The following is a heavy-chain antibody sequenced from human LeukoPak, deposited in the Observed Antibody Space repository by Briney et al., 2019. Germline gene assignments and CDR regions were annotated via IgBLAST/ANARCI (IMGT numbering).Heavy chain of an antibody. CDR2: ISGSGGST. Sequence: GGSLRLSCAASGFTFTSYAMSWVRQAPGKRLEWVSAISGSGGSTYYAESVKGRFTISRDNSKNTLYLQMNSLRAEDTAVYYCAKDPLVSSQEYFAYWGQGTLVTVSS. CDR1: GFTFTSYA. CDR3: AKDPLVSSQEYFAY. J-gene: IGHJ4*02. D-gene: IGHD2-2*01. V-gene: IGHV3-23*01.